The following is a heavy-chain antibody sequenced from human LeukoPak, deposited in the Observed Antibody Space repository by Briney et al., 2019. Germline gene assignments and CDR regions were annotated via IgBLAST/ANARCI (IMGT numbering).Heavy chain of an antibody. D-gene: IGHD2-2*01. V-gene: IGHV1-2*02. J-gene: IGHJ4*02. CDR1: EYTFTGYY. CDR3: VRDRTKYCSSTSCPLDY. CDR2: INPYSGGT. Sequence: GASVKVSCKTSEYTFTGYYMHWVRQAPGQGLEWMGWINPYSGGTNYAQKFQGRVTMTRDTSISTAYMELSRLRSDDTAVYYCVRDRTKYCSSTSCPLDYWGQGTLVTVSS.